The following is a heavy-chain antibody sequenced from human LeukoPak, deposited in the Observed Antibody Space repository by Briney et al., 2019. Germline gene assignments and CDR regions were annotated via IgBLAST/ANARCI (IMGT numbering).Heavy chain of an antibody. V-gene: IGHV4-34*01. CDR1: GNSFGDYY. J-gene: IGHJ4*02. CDR3: QKTAYDILTGYYNEY. D-gene: IGHD3-9*01. Sequence: NPSETLSLTCTVTGNSFGDYYWSWIRQPPGKGLEWIGEINHSGSTNYNPSLKSRVTISVDTSKNQFSLKLSSVTAADTVVFFKQKTAYDILTGYYNEYWGQGTLVTVSS. CDR2: INHSGST.